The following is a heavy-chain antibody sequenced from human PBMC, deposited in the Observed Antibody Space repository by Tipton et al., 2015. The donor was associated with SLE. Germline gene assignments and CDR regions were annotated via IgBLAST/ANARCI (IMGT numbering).Heavy chain of an antibody. CDR2: SNTAGSAT. J-gene: IGHJ3*02. CDR1: GFIFGSYW. Sequence: GSLRLSCAASGFIFGSYWMHWVRQAPGKGLEWVSRSNTAGSATSYADSVKGRFTISRDNAKNSLYLQMNSLRAEDTAVYYCARVLGYYFDVIPYPDAFDIWGQGTMVTVSS. V-gene: IGHV3-74*01. D-gene: IGHD3-22*01. CDR3: ARVLGYYFDVIPYPDAFDI.